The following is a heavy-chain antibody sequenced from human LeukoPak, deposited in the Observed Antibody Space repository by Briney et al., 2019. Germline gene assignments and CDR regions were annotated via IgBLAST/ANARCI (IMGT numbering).Heavy chain of an antibody. D-gene: IGHD4-23*01. CDR3: ARDNSVEDTAWWFDP. V-gene: IGHV1-2*02. J-gene: IGHJ5*02. CDR1: GGTFSSYA. Sequence: ASVKVSCKASGGTFSSYAISWVRQAPGQGLEWMGWINPNSGGTNYAQKFQGRVTMTRDMSTGTDYMELSSLRSEDTAVYYCARDNSVEDTAWWFDPWGQGTLVTVSS. CDR2: INPNSGGT.